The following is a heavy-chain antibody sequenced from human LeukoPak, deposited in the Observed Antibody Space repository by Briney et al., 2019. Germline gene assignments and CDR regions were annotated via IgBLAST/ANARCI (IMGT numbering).Heavy chain of an antibody. D-gene: IGHD3-22*01. J-gene: IGHJ1*01. Sequence: PSQTLSLTCTVSGGSISSGSYYWSWIRQPAGKGLEWIGRIYISGSTNYNPSLKSRVTISVDTSKNQFSLKLSSVTAADTAVYYCARAPYYYDSSGYYLSAEYFQHWGQGTLVTVSS. CDR1: GGSISSGSYY. CDR2: IYISGST. V-gene: IGHV4-61*02. CDR3: ARAPYYYDSSGYYLSAEYFQH.